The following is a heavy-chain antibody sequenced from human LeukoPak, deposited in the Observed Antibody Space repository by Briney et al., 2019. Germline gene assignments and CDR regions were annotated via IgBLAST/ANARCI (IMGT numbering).Heavy chain of an antibody. Sequence: GGSLRLSCAASGFTFSSYSMNWVRQAPGKGLEWVSSISSSSSYIYYADSVKGRFTISRDNAKNSLYLQMNSLRAEDTAVYYCAREMVRGVNGIFDYWGQGTLVTVSS. V-gene: IGHV3-21*01. CDR2: ISSSSSYI. CDR3: AREMVRGVNGIFDY. CDR1: GFTFSSYS. J-gene: IGHJ4*02. D-gene: IGHD3-10*01.